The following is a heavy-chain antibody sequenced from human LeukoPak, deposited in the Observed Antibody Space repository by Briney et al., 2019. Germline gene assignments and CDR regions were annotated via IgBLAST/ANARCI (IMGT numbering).Heavy chain of an antibody. D-gene: IGHD3-22*01. J-gene: IGHJ3*02. CDR3: AASTTRITMKVDI. V-gene: IGHV6-1*01. CDR1: GDSVSSNSAA. Sequence: SQTLSLTCAISGDSVSSNSAAWTWIRQSPSRGLEWLGRTYYRSKWYNDYAVSVKSRITINPDTSKNQFSLQLNSVTPEDTAVYYCAASTTRITMKVDIWGQGTMVTVSS. CDR2: TYYRSKWYN.